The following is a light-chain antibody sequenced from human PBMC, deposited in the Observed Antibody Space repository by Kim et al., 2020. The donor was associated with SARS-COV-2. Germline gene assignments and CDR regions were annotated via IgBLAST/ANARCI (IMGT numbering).Light chain of an antibody. J-gene: IGLJ3*02. Sequence: PGQSITISCTGASSDVGSYNLVSGYQKHPGKAPKLMIYEVRKRPSGVSNRFSGSKSGNTASLTISGLQAEDEADYYCCSYAGGRGVFGGGTQLTVL. CDR2: EVR. CDR3: CSYAGGRGV. CDR1: SSDVGSYNL. V-gene: IGLV2-23*02.